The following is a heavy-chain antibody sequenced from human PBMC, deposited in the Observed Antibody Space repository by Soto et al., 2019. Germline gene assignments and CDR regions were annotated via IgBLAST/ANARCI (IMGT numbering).Heavy chain of an antibody. CDR1: GFTFSSYS. Sequence: GGSLRLSCEASGFTFSSYSFNWVRQAPGQGLEWVSFISSGGYTIYHADSLEGRFSISRDDAKNSVYLQMSGLRMDDTAVYYCVRSRREWFGVVQPSDVWGRGTLVTVSS. CDR2: ISSGGYTI. J-gene: IGHJ4*02. V-gene: IGHV3-48*01. CDR3: VRSRREWFGVVQPSDV. D-gene: IGHD3-3*01.